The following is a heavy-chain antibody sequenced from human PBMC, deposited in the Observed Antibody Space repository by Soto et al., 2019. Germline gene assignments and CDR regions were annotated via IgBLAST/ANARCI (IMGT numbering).Heavy chain of an antibody. CDR1: GFTFSSYG. V-gene: IGHV3-33*01. CDR2: IWYDGSNK. D-gene: IGHD2-2*01. CDR3: ARDFIVVVPAAIGEDAFDI. Sequence: ESGGGVVQPGRSLRLSCAASGFTFSSYGMHWVRQAPGKGLEWVAVIWYDGSNKYYADSVKGRFTISRDNSKNTLYLQMNSLRAEDTAVYYCARDFIVVVPAAIGEDAFDIWGQGTMVTVSS. J-gene: IGHJ3*02.